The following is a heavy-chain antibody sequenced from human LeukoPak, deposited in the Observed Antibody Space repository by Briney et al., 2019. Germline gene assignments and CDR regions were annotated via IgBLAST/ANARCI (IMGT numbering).Heavy chain of an antibody. J-gene: IGHJ6*02. CDR1: GFTFSNYA. CDR2: ISYDGSNK. D-gene: IGHD2-15*01. CDR3: GRDVGYGMDV. Sequence: PGRSLRLSCAASGFTFSNYAMHWVRQAPGKGLEWVAVISYDGSNKYYADSVKGRFTISRDNAENTLYLQMKTLRAEDTAVYYCGRDVGYGMDVWGQGTTVTVSS. V-gene: IGHV3-30-3*01.